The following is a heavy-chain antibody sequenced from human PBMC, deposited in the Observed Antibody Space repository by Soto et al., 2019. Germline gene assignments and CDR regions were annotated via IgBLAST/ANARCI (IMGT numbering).Heavy chain of an antibody. D-gene: IGHD6-6*01. CDR1: GFTFSSYG. J-gene: IGHJ6*02. CDR3: ARDWAARRRVSPKNYYYYYGMDV. V-gene: IGHV3-33*01. Sequence: GGSLRLSCAASGFTFSSYGMHWVRQAPGKGLEWVAVIWYDGSNKYYADSVKGRFTISRDNSKNTLYLQMNSLRAEDTAVYYCARDWAARRRVSPKNYYYYYGMDVWGQGTTVTVSS. CDR2: IWYDGSNK.